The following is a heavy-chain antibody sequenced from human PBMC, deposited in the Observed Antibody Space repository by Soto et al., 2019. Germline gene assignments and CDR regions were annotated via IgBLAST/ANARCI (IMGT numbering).Heavy chain of an antibody. V-gene: IGHV3-74*01. Sequence: EVQLVESGGGLVQPGGSLRLSCAASGFTFSSYWMHWVRQAPGKGLVWVSRINSDGSSTSYADSVKGRFTISRDNAKSTLYLQMNSLRAEDTAVYYCARERGKAAAVHFDYWGQGTLVTVSS. CDR1: GFTFSSYW. CDR3: ARERGKAAAVHFDY. CDR2: INSDGSST. D-gene: IGHD6-13*01. J-gene: IGHJ4*02.